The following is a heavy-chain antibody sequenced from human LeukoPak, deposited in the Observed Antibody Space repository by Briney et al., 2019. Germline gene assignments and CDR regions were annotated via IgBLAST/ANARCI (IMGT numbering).Heavy chain of an antibody. CDR1: GGSISSYH. J-gene: IGHJ6*02. D-gene: IGHD6-13*01. Sequence: SETLSLTCTVSGGSISSYHWSWIRQPPGKGLEWIGYIYYSGSTNYNPSLKSRVTISVDTSKNQFSLKLSSVTAADTAVYYCARVLSSSWSYYYYYGMDVWGQGTTVTVSS. V-gene: IGHV4-59*01. CDR3: ARVLSSSWSYYYYYGMDV. CDR2: IYYSGST.